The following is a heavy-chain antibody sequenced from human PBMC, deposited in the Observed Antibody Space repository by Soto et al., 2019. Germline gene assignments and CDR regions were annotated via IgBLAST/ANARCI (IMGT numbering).Heavy chain of an antibody. CDR1: GFTFTTYS. CDR2: ISTTGSGV. CDR3: ARDRGWDFDF. D-gene: IGHD6-19*01. J-gene: IGHJ4*02. V-gene: IGHV3-48*02. Sequence: EVQLVESGGGFVQPGGSLRLSCVASGFTFTTYSMNWVRQAPGKGLEWVSYISTTGSGVFYADSVKGRFTISRDNAKNSGSRQLKNLRDRDTAVYYCARDRGWDFDFWGQGTLVTVSS.